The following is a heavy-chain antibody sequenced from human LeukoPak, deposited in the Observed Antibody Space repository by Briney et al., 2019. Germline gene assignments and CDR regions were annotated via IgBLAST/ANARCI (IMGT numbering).Heavy chain of an antibody. CDR3: ARTANWFDP. J-gene: IGHJ5*02. CDR1: GGSISSYY. V-gene: IGHV4-4*09. Sequence: SETLSLTCTVSGGSISSYYWSWILQPPGKGLEWIGYIYTSGSTNYNPSLKSRVTVSVDTSKNQFSLKLSSVTAADTAVYYCARTANWFDPWGQGTLVTVSS. CDR2: IYTSGST. D-gene: IGHD6-25*01.